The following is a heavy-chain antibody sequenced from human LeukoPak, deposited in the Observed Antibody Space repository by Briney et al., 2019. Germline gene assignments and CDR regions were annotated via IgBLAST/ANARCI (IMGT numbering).Heavy chain of an antibody. Sequence: GGSLRLSCAASGFIVSSKYLSWVRQAPGKGLEWVANINQNGGEKYYVDSVKGRFTISGYNGKNSLYLQMNSLRAEDTAVYYCARYRHLGYWGQGTLVTVSS. CDR1: GFIVSSKY. V-gene: IGHV3-7*01. CDR2: INQNGGEK. J-gene: IGHJ4*02. CDR3: ARYRHLGY.